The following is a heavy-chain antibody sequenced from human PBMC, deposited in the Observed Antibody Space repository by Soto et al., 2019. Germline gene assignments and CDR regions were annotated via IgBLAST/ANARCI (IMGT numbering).Heavy chain of an antibody. CDR2: ISGSTSGT. CDR3: AKDRGFIDPFDY. J-gene: IGHJ4*02. D-gene: IGHD3-16*02. V-gene: IGHV3-23*01. CDR1: GFAFSSYA. Sequence: EVQLLESGGGLVQPGGSLRLSCAASGFAFSSYAMRWVRQAPGEGLEWVSSISGSTSGTYYADAVKGRFTISRDNSNNTLYLQMNSLSAEDTAVNYCAKDRGFIDPFDYWGQGALVTVSS.